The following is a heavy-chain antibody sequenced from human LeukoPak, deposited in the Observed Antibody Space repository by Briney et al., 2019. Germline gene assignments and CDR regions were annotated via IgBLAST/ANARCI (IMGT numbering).Heavy chain of an antibody. CDR3: ARDYVGHNWFDP. CDR1: GCTFTDYY. D-gene: IGHD3-16*01. CDR2: ISPNSGGT. Sequence: ASVKVSCTASGCTFTDYYMHWGRQAPGQGLEWMGWISPNSGGTNYAQKFQGRVTMTRDTSISTAYMELSRLRSDDTAVYYCARDYVGHNWFDPWGQGTLVTVSS. J-gene: IGHJ5*02. V-gene: IGHV1-2*02.